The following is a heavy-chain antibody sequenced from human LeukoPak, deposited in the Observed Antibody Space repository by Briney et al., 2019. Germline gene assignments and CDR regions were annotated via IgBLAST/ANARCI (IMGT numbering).Heavy chain of an antibody. Sequence: PGGSLRLSCAASGFTFDDYAMHWVRQAPGKGLEWVSGISWNSGSIGYADSVKGRFTISRDNAKNSLYLQMNSLRAEDTALYYCAKDIAGSFDYWGQGTLVTVPS. J-gene: IGHJ4*02. CDR2: ISWNSGSI. V-gene: IGHV3-9*01. CDR1: GFTFDDYA. CDR3: AKDIAGSFDY.